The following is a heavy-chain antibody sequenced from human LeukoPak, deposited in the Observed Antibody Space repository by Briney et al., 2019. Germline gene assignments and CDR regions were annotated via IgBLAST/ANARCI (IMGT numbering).Heavy chain of an antibody. CDR1: GYTFTSYD. Sequence: ASVKVSCKASGYTFTSYDINWVRQATGQWLEWMGWMNPNSGNTGYAQKFQGRVTMTRDTSISTAYMELSRLRSDDTAVYYCARDREGGYYYYYMDVWGKGTTVTVSS. D-gene: IGHD1-26*01. CDR3: ARDREGGYYYYYMDV. J-gene: IGHJ6*03. CDR2: MNPNSGNT. V-gene: IGHV1-8*01.